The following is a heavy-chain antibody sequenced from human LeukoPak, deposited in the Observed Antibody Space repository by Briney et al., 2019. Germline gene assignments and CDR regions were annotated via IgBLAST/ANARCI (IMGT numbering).Heavy chain of an antibody. V-gene: IGHV4-39*01. CDR1: GGSISSSRYY. J-gene: IGHJ4*02. D-gene: IGHD6-19*01. Sequence: SETLSLTCIVSGGSISSSRYYWGWMRQPPGKGLEWIGRIDKSGSTSYNPSLRSRVTISVDTSKNQFSLNLISVTAADTAVYYCARRQTSGWYPFDYWGQGTLVTVSS. CDR3: ARRQTSGWYPFDY. CDR2: IDKSGST.